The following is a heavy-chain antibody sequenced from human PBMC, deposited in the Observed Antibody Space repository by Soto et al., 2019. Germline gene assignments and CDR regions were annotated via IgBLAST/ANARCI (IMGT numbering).Heavy chain of an antibody. V-gene: IGHV3-23*01. CDR1: GFSFSSDA. CDR3: AKDQYLSTVS. D-gene: IGHD4-4*01. Sequence: GSLRLSCVAPGFSFSSDAISWVRQAPGKGLEWVSAISGSGGSTYYAESVQGRFTISRENSKNTLYLQMNSLRPDDTDVYYCAKDQYLSTVSWGQGTLVPVSP. J-gene: IGHJ5*02. CDR2: ISGSGGST.